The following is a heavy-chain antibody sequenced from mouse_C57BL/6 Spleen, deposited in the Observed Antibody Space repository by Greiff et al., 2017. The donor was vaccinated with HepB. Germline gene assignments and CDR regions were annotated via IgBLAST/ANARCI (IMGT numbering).Heavy chain of an antibody. CDR2: ISSGSSTI. CDR3: ARGGYYSKYYYAMDY. CDR1: GFTFSDYG. J-gene: IGHJ4*01. Sequence: EVHLVESGGGLVKPGGSLKLSCAASGFTFSDYGMHWVRQAPEKGLEWVAYISSGSSTIYYADTVKGRFTISRDNAKNTLFLQMTSLRSEDTAMYYCARGGYYSKYYYAMDYWGQGTSVTVSS. V-gene: IGHV5-17*01. D-gene: IGHD2-5*01.